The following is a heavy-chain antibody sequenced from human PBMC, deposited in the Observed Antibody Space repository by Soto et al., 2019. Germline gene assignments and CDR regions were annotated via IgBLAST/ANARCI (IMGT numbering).Heavy chain of an antibody. J-gene: IGHJ3*01. V-gene: IGHV1-3*01. CDR1: GFTFSDNL. CDR3: ARDILSVGPRANDAFDV. D-gene: IGHD2-8*02. Sequence: QVQLVQSGAEVRKPGASVNISCRASGFTFSDNLINWVRQAPGQSLEWVGWINPDIGNTRYSQTFQGSVTISRHSSASIAYVEVTDLTSEDTAVYYCARDILSVGPRANDAFDVWGQGTMVIVSS. CDR2: INPDIGNT.